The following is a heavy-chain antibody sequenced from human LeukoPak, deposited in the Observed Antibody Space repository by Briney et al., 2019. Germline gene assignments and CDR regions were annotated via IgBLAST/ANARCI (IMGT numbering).Heavy chain of an antibody. CDR2: IKQDGSEK. V-gene: IGHV3-7*01. Sequence: GGSLRLSCAASGFTFSSYWMSWVRQAPGKGLEWVANIKQDGSEKYYVDSVRGRFTISRDNAKNSLYLQMNSLRAEDTAVYYCARDRYISRSWGYDFDYWGQGILVTVSS. CDR1: GFTFSSYW. CDR3: ARDRYISRSWGYDFDY. D-gene: IGHD6-13*01. J-gene: IGHJ4*02.